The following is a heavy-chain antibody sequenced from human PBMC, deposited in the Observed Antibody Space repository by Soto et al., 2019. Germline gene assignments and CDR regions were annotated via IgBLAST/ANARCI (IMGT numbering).Heavy chain of an antibody. V-gene: IGHV4-30-4*01. Sequence: PSETLSLTCTVSGGSISSGDYYWSWIRPPPGKGLEWIGYIDYWASTSYTPSLKSRFTISVDTSKYQFSLKLSSVTAAVTAVYYCARDYGHRWFPGVSYGMDVWGQGTTVTVSS. CDR2: IDYWAST. CDR1: GGSISSGDYY. CDR3: ARDYGHRWFPGVSYGMDV. D-gene: IGHD3-10*01. J-gene: IGHJ6*02.